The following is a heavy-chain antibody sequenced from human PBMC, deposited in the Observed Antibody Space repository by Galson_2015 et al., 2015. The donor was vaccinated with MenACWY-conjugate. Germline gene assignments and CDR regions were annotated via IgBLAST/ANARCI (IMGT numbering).Heavy chain of an antibody. CDR3: ARGRGRPLAHGFDI. J-gene: IGHJ3*02. CDR1: GFTFSSYT. D-gene: IGHD6-6*01. CDR2: MSYDGSNK. Sequence: SLRLSCAASGFTFSSYTMHWVRQAPGKGLEWVAVMSYDGSNKYYADSVKGRFTISRDNSKNTLYLQMDSLRAEDTAVYYCARGRGRPLAHGFDIWGQGTMVTVSS. V-gene: IGHV3-30*01.